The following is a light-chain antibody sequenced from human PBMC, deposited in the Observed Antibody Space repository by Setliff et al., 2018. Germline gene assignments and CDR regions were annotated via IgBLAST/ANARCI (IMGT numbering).Light chain of an antibody. V-gene: IGKV2-28*01. J-gene: IGKJ4*01. CDR2: LGS. Sequence: DIVMTQSPLSLPVTPGEPASISCRSSQSLLRSNVYNYLDWYLQKPGQSPHLLIYLGSNRASGVPDRFSGSGSGTDFTLKISRVEAEDVGVYYCMQAPQRPVGGGTKVDIK. CDR1: QSLLRSNVYNY. CDR3: MQAPQRP.